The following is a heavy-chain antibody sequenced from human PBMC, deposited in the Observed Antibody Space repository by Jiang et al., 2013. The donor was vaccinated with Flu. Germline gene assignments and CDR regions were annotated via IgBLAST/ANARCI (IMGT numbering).Heavy chain of an antibody. V-gene: IGHV1-69*01. CDR1: GGTFSSYA. CDR2: IIPIFGTA. D-gene: IGHD5-24*01. J-gene: IGHJ3*02. Sequence: QLVESGAEVKKPGSSVKVSCKASGGTFSSYAISWVRQAPGQGLEWMGGIIPIFGTANYAQKFQGRVTITADESTSTAYMELSSLRSEDTAVYYCASYPLDGDGSYDAFDIWGQGTMVTVSS. CDR3: ASYPLDGDGSYDAFDI.